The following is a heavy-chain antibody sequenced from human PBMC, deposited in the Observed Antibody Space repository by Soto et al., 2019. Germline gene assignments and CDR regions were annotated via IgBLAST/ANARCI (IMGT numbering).Heavy chain of an antibody. Sequence: GKGLEWIGYINHSGSTNYNPSLKTRVIISLDTSKNQFSLKLSSVTAADTAVYYCARKRRFLEWLPFAYWGQGSLVIVSS. J-gene: IGHJ4*02. CDR2: INHSGST. D-gene: IGHD3-3*01. V-gene: IGHV4-34*01. CDR3: ARKRRFLEWLPFAY.